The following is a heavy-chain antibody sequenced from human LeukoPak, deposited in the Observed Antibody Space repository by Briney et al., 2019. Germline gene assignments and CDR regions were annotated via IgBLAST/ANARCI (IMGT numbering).Heavy chain of an antibody. CDR2: IASDGNYK. J-gene: IGHJ4*02. Sequence: GGSLRLSCAASGFTFTHYGMHWVRQAPGKGLEWVAYIASDGNYKDYGDSVKGRFTISRDNSRNTLYLQMDSLRAEDTAVYYCADLPYNWNARFGDYWGQGTLVSVSS. V-gene: IGHV3-30*02. D-gene: IGHD1-1*01. CDR3: ADLPYNWNARFGDY. CDR1: GFTFTHYG.